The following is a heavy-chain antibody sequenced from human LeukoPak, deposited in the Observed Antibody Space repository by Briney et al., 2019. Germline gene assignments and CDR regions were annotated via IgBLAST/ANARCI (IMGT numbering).Heavy chain of an antibody. CDR1: GFSFTTYW. V-gene: IGHV3-30*18. D-gene: IGHD1-7*01. CDR3: AKEINLELRFVFDY. J-gene: IGHJ4*02. CDR2: ISYDGSNK. Sequence: PGESLRLSCAASGFSFTTYWMSWVRQAPGKGLEWVAVISYDGSNKYYADSVKGRFTISRDNSKNTLYLQMNSLRAEDTAVYYCAKEINLELRFVFDYWGQGTLVTVSS.